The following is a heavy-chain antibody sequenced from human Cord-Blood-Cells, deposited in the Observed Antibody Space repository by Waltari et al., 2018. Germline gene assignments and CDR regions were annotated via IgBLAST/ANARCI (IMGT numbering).Heavy chain of an antibody. V-gene: IGHV4-34*01. CDR1: GGSFSGYY. Sequence: QVQLQQWGAGLLKPSETLSLTCAVYGGSFSGYYWSWIRQPQGKGLEWIGEINHSGSTNYNPSLKSRVTISVDTSKNQFSLKLSSVTAADTAVYYCADGYYYGMDVWGQGTTVTVSS. CDR3: ADGYYYGMDV. CDR2: INHSGST. J-gene: IGHJ6*02.